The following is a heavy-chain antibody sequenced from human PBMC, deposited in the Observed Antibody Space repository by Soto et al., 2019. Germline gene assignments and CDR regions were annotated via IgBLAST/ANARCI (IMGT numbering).Heavy chain of an antibody. J-gene: IGHJ4*02. CDR3: AADPVYYDSSGSYDY. CDR2: IVVGSGNT. Sequence: SVKVSCKASGFTFTSSAMQWVRQARGQRLEWIGWIVVGSGNTNYAQKFQERVTITRDMSTSTAYMELSSLRSEDTAVYYCAADPVYYDSSGSYDYWGQGTLVTVSS. V-gene: IGHV1-58*02. D-gene: IGHD3-22*01. CDR1: GFTFTSSA.